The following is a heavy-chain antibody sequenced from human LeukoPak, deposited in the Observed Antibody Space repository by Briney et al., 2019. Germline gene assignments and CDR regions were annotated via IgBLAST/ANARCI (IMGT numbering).Heavy chain of an antibody. V-gene: IGHV4-39*01. D-gene: IGHD6-19*01. CDR1: GGSISSSSYY. CDR2: IYYSGST. J-gene: IGHJ4*02. CDR3: ARARGSGPHYFDY. Sequence: PSETLSLTCTVSGGSISSSSYYWGWIRQPPGKGLEWIGSIYYSGSTYYNPSLKSRVTISVDTSKNQFSLKLSSVTAADTAVYYCARARGSGPHYFDYWGQGTLVTVSS.